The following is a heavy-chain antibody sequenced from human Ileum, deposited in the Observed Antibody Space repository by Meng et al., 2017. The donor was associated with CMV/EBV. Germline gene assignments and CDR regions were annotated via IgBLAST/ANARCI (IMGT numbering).Heavy chain of an antibody. D-gene: IGHD2-21*01. Sequence: GGSLRLSCAASGFTFISYSMNWVRQAPGKGLEWVSSIRGSGGSTYYVDSVKGRFTISRDNSKNTVYMQMNSLRAEDTAVYYCAKGGTPYCGGDCYSDYWGQGNLVTVSS. CDR3: AKGGTPYCGGDCYSDY. CDR1: GFTFISYS. J-gene: IGHJ4*02. CDR2: IRGSGGST. V-gene: IGHV3-23*01.